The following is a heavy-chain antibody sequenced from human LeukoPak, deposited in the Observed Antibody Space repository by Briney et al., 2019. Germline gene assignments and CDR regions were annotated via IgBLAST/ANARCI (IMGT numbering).Heavy chain of an antibody. CDR3: AREPRSSPRGYYGMDV. CDR2: IYYSGST. V-gene: IGHV4-59*01. CDR1: GGSISSYY. D-gene: IGHD6-13*01. Sequence: PSETLSRNCTVSGGSISSYYGSWIRQPPGKGLEWIGYIYYSGSTNYNPSLKSRVTISVDTSKNQFSLKLSSVTAADTAVYYCAREPRSSPRGYYGMDVWGQETPVTVSS. J-gene: IGHJ6*02.